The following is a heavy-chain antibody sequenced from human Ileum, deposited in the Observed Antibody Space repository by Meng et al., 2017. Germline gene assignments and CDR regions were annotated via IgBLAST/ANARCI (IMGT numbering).Heavy chain of an antibody. V-gene: IGHV3-23*01. D-gene: IGHD5-18*01. J-gene: IGHJ5*01. CDR2: ISDSGGRI. Sequence: GESLKISCAAPGFSFSTYAMSWIRQAPGKGLEWVSVISDSGGRIFYADSVKGRFIISRDNSKSTVYLQMNSLRAEDTAVYYCAKGGYSFGYNDFWGHGTLVTVSS. CDR1: GFSFSTYA. CDR3: AKGGYSFGYNDF.